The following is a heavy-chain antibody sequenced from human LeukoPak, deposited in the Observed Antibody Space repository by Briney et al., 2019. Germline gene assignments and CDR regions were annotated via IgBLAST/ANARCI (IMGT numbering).Heavy chain of an antibody. CDR3: ARAAAGLGNWFDP. Sequence: PSETLSLTCTVSGGSSGAIRSYYWTWVRQPPGKGLEWIGHMYYHGYTHYNPSLKSRVTISIHTSKSQFSLNLSSVTDADTAVYYCARAAAGLGNWFDPWGQGTLVTVSS. CDR2: MYYHGYT. CDR1: GGSSGAIRSYY. D-gene: IGHD6-13*01. V-gene: IGHV4-59*01. J-gene: IGHJ5*02.